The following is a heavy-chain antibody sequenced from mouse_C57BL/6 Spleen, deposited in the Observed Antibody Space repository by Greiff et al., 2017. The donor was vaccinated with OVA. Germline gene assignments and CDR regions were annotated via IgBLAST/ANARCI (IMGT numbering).Heavy chain of an antibody. CDR1: AVDFSRYW. CDR3: ARRTTPFWYFDV. V-gene: IGHV4-1*01. J-gene: IGHJ1*03. CDR2: INPDSSTI. D-gene: IGHD1-1*01. Sequence: PAAAVDFSRYWMSWVRRAPGKGLEWIGEINPDSSTINYAPSLKDKFIISRDNAKNTLYLQMSKVRSEDTALYYCARRTTPFWYFDVWGTGTTVTVSS.